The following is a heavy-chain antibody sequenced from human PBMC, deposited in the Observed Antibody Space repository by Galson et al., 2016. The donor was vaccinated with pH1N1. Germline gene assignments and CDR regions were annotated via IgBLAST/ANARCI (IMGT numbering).Heavy chain of an antibody. CDR2: IYYSGTT. V-gene: IGHV4-30-4*01. CDR3: ARGGGIRYYYSGMDG. Sequence: LSLTCTVSGGSMNSADYYWSWIRQPPGKGLEWIGYIYYSGTTYFSPSLKSRLSMSVDMSNNQFSLTLNSVTAADTAVYYCARGGGIRYYYSGMDGWGQGTTVTVFS. CDR1: GGSMNSADYY. J-gene: IGHJ6*02. D-gene: IGHD3-16*02.